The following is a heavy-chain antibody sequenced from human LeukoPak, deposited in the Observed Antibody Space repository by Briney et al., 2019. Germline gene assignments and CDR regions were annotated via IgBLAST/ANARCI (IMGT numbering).Heavy chain of an antibody. J-gene: IGHJ6*02. D-gene: IGHD3-10*01. Sequence: GASVKVSCKASGYSFTSYGISWVRQAPGQGLEWMGWISTYNGHTIYAQKLQGRVTMTTDTFTSSAYMAMRSLRSDDTPVYYCASVWFGEYSYYYYGMDVGGQGTTVTVSS. CDR2: ISTYNGHT. CDR1: GYSFTSYG. CDR3: ASVWFGEYSYYYYGMDV. V-gene: IGHV1-18*01.